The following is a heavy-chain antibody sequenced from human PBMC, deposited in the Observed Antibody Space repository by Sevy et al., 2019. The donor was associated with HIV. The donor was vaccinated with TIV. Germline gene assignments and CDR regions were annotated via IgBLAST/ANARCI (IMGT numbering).Heavy chain of an antibody. CDR3: AKDPYDYVWGSYRPPDY. V-gene: IGHV3-23*01. J-gene: IGHJ4*02. D-gene: IGHD3-16*02. Sequence: GGSLRLSCAASGFTFSSYAMSWVRQAPGKGLEWVSAISGSGGSTYYADSVKGRFTISRDNSENTLYLQMNSLRAEDTAVYYCAKDPYDYVWGSYRPPDYWGQGTLVTVSS. CDR2: ISGSGGST. CDR1: GFTFSSYA.